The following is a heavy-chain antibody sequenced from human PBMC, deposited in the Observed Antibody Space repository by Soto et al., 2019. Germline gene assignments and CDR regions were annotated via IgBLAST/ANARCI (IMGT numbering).Heavy chain of an antibody. CDR2: ISASGGLK. V-gene: IGHV3-23*01. J-gene: IGHJ5*02. CDR1: GFTFTNYA. Sequence: PGGSLRLSCAASGFTFTNYAMTWVRQTPGKGLEWVSGISASGGLKYYADSVRGRFTVSRDNSKNILYLQMDNLRDEDTALYYCAREVGAPSGWLDPWGQGTLVTVSS. D-gene: IGHD1-26*01. CDR3: AREVGAPSGWLDP.